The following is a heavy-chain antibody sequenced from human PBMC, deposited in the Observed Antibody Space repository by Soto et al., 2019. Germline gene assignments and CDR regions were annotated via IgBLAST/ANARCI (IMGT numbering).Heavy chain of an antibody. D-gene: IGHD5-18*01. CDR1: GGSISSSSYY. Sequence: QLQLQESGPGLVKPSETLSLTCTVSGGSISSSSYYWGWIRQPPGKGLEWIGSIYYSGSTYYNPSLKSRVTISVDTSKNQFSLKLSSVTAADTAVYYCASHSTTGGIQLAPIDYWGQGTLVTVSS. V-gene: IGHV4-39*01. J-gene: IGHJ4*02. CDR3: ASHSTTGGIQLAPIDY. CDR2: IYYSGST.